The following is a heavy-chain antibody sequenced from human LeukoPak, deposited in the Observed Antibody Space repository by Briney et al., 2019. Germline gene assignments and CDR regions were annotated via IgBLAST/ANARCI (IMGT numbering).Heavy chain of an antibody. CDR3: AKADYGNLVGATS. J-gene: IGHJ4*02. CDR1: GFTFSAFA. V-gene: IGHV3-23*01. CDR2: ISTSGDST. Sequence: PGGSLRLSCAASGFTFSAFAMSWVRQAPGKGLEWVSVISTSGDSTYYADSVKGRFTISRDNSRTTLYLQMNSLRAEDTAVYYCAKADYGNLVGATSWGQGTLVTVSS. D-gene: IGHD1-26*01.